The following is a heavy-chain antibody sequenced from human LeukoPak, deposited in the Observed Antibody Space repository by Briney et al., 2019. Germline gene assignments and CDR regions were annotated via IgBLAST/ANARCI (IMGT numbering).Heavy chain of an antibody. D-gene: IGHD3-10*01. CDR2: IYYSGST. CDR3: ARGPRRQESLRGVITHTRRYFDY. J-gene: IGHJ4*02. CDR1: GGSISSSSYY. Sequence: SETLSLTCTVSGGSISSSSYYWGWIRQPPGKGLEWIGSIYYSGSTYYNPSLKSRVTISVDTSKNQFSLKLSSVTAADTAVYYCARGPRRQESLRGVITHTRRYFDYWGQGTLVTVSS. V-gene: IGHV4-39*07.